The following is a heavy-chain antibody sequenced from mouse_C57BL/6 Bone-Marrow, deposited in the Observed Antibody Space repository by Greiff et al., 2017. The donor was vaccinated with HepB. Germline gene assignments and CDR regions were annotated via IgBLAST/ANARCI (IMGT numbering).Heavy chain of an antibody. CDR1: GFTFSSYA. CDR2: ISAGGSYT. J-gene: IGHJ4*01. V-gene: IGHV5-4*03. Sequence: DVMLVESGGGLVKPGGSLKLSCAASGFTFSSYAMSWVRQTPEKRLEWVATISAGGSYTYYPDNVKGRFTISRDNAKNNLYLQMSHLKSEDTAMYYCASYSNYDAMDYWGQGTSVTVSS. D-gene: IGHD2-5*01. CDR3: ASYSNYDAMDY.